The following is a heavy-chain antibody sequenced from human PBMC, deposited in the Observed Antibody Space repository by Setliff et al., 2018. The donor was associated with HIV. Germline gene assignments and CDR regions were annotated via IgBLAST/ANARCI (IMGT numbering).Heavy chain of an antibody. CDR3: STSPRGLGVAATGRRYLHH. CDR1: GYILTELS. Sequence: ASVKVSCKVSGYILTELSRHWVRQAPGKGLEWMGGFDPEDGETISAQKFQGRVTMTEDTSTDTAYMELRSLRSEDTAVYYCSTSPRGLGVAATGRRYLHHWGQGTLGTVSS. D-gene: IGHD6-19*01. V-gene: IGHV1-24*01. CDR2: FDPEDGET. J-gene: IGHJ1*01.